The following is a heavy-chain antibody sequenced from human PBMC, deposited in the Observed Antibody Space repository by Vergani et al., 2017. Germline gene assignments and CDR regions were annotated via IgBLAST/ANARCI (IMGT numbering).Heavy chain of an antibody. V-gene: IGHV3-23*01. CDR3: AKGLVSGYYYGMDV. CDR2: ISSSSSYI. CDR1: GFTFSSYA. Sequence: EVQLLESGGGLVQPGGSLRLSCAASGFTFSSYAMSWVRQAPGKGLEWVSSISSSSSYIYYADSVKGRFTISRDNSKNTLYLQMNSLRAEDTAVYYCAKGLVSGYYYGMDVWGQGTTVTVSS. D-gene: IGHD3-16*01. J-gene: IGHJ6*02.